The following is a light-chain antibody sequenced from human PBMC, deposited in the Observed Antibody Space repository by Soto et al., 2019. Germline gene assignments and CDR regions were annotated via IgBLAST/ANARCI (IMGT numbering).Light chain of an antibody. V-gene: IGLV2-8*01. J-gene: IGLJ1*01. Sequence: QSVLTQPPSASGSPGQSVTISCTGTSSDVGGYNYVSWYQQHPGKAPKLMIYEVSKRPSGVPDRFSGSKSGNTASLTVSGLHADDEADYYCSSYAGSNGVFGTGTKVTVL. CDR2: EVS. CDR1: SSDVGGYNY. CDR3: SSYAGSNGV.